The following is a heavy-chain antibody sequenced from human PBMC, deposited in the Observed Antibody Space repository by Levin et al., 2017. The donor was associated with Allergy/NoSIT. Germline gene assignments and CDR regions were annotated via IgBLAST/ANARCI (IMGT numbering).Heavy chain of an antibody. V-gene: IGHV4-34*01. J-gene: IGHJ3*02. CDR3: AREGWLRHAFDI. CDR2: INHSGST. CDR1: GGSFRGSY. Sequence: SQTLSLTCAVYGGSFRGSYWSWIRPPPGKGLEWIGEINHSGSTNYNPSLKSRVTISVDTSKNQFSLKLSSVTAADTAVYYCAREGWLRHAFDIWGQGTMVTVSS. D-gene: IGHD5-12*01.